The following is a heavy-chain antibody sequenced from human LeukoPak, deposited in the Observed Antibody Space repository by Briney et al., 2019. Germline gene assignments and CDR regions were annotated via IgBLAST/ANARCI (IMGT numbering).Heavy chain of an antibody. CDR3: ARSDLIAAADLGY. V-gene: IGHV1-2*02. CDR1: GYIFTRYY. CDR2: ISPNSGGA. J-gene: IGHJ4*02. D-gene: IGHD6-13*01. Sequence: GASVKVSCKASGYIFTRYYMHWVRQAPGQGLEWMGWISPNSGGADYAQKFQGRVTMTRDTSISTAYMELSRLRSDDTAVYYCARSDLIAAADLGYWGQGTLVTVSS.